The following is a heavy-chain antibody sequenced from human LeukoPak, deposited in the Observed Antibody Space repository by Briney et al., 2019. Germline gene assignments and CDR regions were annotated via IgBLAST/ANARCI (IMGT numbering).Heavy chain of an antibody. CDR3: AREAVSITMVRGVIPYFDY. Sequence: ASVKVSCKASGYTFTGYYMHWVRQAPGQGLEWMGWINPNSGGTNYAQKFQGRVTMTRDTSISTAYMELSRLRSDDTAVYYCAREAVSITMVRGVIPYFDYWVQGTLVTVSS. D-gene: IGHD3-10*01. CDR1: GYTFTGYY. CDR2: INPNSGGT. V-gene: IGHV1-2*02. J-gene: IGHJ4*02.